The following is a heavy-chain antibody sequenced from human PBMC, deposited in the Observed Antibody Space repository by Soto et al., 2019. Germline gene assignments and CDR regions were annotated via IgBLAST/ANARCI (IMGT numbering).Heavy chain of an antibody. CDR1: GGSISSGDYY. V-gene: IGHV4-30-4*01. CDR2: IYYSGST. Sequence: SETLSLTCTVSGGSISSGDYYWSWIRQPPGKGLEWIGYIYYSGSTYYNPSLKSRVTISVDTSKNQFSLKLSSVTAADTAVYYCARGPGTRRIFFVFWFDPWGQGTLVTVSS. J-gene: IGHJ5*02. CDR3: ARGPGTRRIFFVFWFDP. D-gene: IGHD4-17*01.